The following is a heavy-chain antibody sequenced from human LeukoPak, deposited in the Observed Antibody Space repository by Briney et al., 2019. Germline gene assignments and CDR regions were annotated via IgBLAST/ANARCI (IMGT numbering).Heavy chain of an antibody. J-gene: IGHJ6*03. D-gene: IGHD6-19*01. V-gene: IGHV4-39*07. CDR1: GGSISSSSYY. CDR3: ARMGKQWLVPYYYYYYMDV. CDR2: IYYSGST. Sequence: SETLSLTCTVSGGSISSSSYYWGWIRQPPGKGLEWIGSIYYSGSTYYNPSLKSRVTISVDTSKNQFSLKLSSVTAADTAVYYCARMGKQWLVPYYYYYYMDVWGKGTTVTISS.